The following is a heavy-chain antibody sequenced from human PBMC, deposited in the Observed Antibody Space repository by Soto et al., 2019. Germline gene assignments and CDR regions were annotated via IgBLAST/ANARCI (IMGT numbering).Heavy chain of an antibody. J-gene: IGHJ5*02. V-gene: IGHV4-61*01. CDR3: ARGLSVLWFDP. D-gene: IGHD2-8*01. CDR2: IYYSGST. CDR1: GGSVSSGSYY. Sequence: QVQLQESGPGLVKPSETLSLTCTVSGGSVSSGSYYWSWIRQPPGKGLEWIGYIYYSGSTNYNPSLKSRVTISVDTSKNQFSLKLSSVTAADTAVYYCARGLSVLWFDPWGQGTLVTVSS.